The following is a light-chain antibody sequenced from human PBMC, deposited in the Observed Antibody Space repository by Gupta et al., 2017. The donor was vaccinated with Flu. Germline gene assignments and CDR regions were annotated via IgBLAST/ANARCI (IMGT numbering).Light chain of an antibody. CDR1: QSVLYSSNNKNY. CDR2: WAS. Sequence: DIVMTQSPDPLAVYLGERATINCKSSQSVLYSSNNKNYLAWYQQKPGQPPKLLIYWASTRESGVPDRFSGSGSGTDFTLTISSLQAEDVAVYYCQQYYSTPITFGQGTRLEIK. J-gene: IGKJ5*01. CDR3: QQYYSTPIT. V-gene: IGKV4-1*01.